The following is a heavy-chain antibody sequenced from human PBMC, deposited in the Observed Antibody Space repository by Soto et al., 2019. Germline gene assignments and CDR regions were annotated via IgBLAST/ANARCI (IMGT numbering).Heavy chain of an antibody. J-gene: IGHJ4*02. CDR1: GFTFSSYA. D-gene: IGHD1-26*01. Sequence: GGSLRLSCAASGFTFSSYAMHWVRQAPGKGLEWVAVISYDGSNKYYADSVKGRFTISRDNSKNTLYLQMNSLRAEDTAVYYCARERWELQVYFDYWGQGTLVTVSS. CDR2: ISYDGSNK. CDR3: ARERWELQVYFDY. V-gene: IGHV3-30-3*01.